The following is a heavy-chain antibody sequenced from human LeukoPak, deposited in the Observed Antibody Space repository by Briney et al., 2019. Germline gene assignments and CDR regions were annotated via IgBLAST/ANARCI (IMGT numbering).Heavy chain of an antibody. J-gene: IGHJ6*03. CDR1: RDSISSINW. V-gene: IGHV4-4*02. Sequence: PSGTLSLTCAVSRDSISSINWWTWVRLSPEKGLKWFGEIHHSGKTNYNPSLKSRVNISLDKSKNHFSLRVNSVVAADTAIYYCARAPDTAIPYYYMDVWGKGTTVTVSS. CDR3: ARAPDTAIPYYYMDV. CDR2: IHHSGKT. D-gene: IGHD5-18*01.